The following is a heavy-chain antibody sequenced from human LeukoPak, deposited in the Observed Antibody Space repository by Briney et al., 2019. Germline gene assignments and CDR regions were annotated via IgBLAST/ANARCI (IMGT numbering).Heavy chain of an antibody. V-gene: IGHV1-3*01. CDR3: ARSDSSSWYYFDY. D-gene: IGHD6-13*01. J-gene: IGHJ4*02. CDR2: INAGNGNT. CDR1: GYTFTSYA. Sequence: ASVKVSCKASGYTFTSYAMHWVRQAPGQGLEWMGWINAGNGNTKYSQKFQGRVTITRDTSASTAYMELSSLRSEDTAVYYCARSDSSSWYYFDYWGQGTLVTVSS.